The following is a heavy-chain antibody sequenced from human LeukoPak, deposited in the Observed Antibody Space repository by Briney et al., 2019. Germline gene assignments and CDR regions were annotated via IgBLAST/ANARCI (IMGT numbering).Heavy chain of an antibody. Sequence: GGSLRLSCAASGFTVSSNYMSWVRQAPGKGLEWVSVIYSGGSTYYADSVKGRFTISRDNSKNTLYLQMNSLRAEDTAVYYCARVDIAMVTREYYFDYWGQGTLVTVSS. J-gene: IGHJ4*02. V-gene: IGHV3-66*02. CDR1: GFTVSSNY. CDR2: IYSGGST. D-gene: IGHD5-18*01. CDR3: ARVDIAMVTREYYFDY.